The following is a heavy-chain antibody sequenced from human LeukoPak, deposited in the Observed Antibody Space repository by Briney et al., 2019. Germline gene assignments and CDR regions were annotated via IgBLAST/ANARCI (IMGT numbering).Heavy chain of an antibody. CDR2: IYHSGST. J-gene: IGHJ4*02. CDR3: ARESRSWNDPYYFDY. D-gene: IGHD1-1*01. Sequence: SQTLSLTCTVSGGSISSGDYYWSWIRQPPGKGLEWIGSIYHSGSTYYNPSLKSRVTISVDTSKNQFSLKLSSVTAADTAAYYCARESRSWNDPYYFDYWGQGTLVTVSS. V-gene: IGHV4-30-4*01. CDR1: GGSISSGDYY.